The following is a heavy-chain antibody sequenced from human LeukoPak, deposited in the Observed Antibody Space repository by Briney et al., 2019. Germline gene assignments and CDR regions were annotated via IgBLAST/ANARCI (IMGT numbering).Heavy chain of an antibody. V-gene: IGHV3-33*01. Sequence: PGGSLRLSCAASGFTFSSYGMHWVRQAPGKGLEWVAVIWYDGSNKYYADSVKGRFTISRDNSKNTLYLQMNSLRAEDTAVYYCARGQDDYGPYYFDYWGQGTLVTVSS. CDR1: GFTFSSYG. CDR3: ARGQDDYGPYYFDY. CDR2: IWYDGSNK. J-gene: IGHJ4*02. D-gene: IGHD4-17*01.